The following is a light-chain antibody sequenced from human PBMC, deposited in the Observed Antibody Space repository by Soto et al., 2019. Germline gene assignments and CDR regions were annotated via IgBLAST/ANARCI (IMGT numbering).Light chain of an antibody. CDR3: CSSAGSYTFV. J-gene: IGLJ1*01. CDR1: SSDVGVYNY. V-gene: IGLV2-11*01. Sequence: QSVLTQPRSVSGSPGQSVTISCTGTSSDVGVYNYVSWYQQYPGKAPKIMIYDVSKRPSGVPARFSGSKSDNTASRTISGLQAEDEADYYCCSSAGSYTFVFGTGTKVTVL. CDR2: DVS.